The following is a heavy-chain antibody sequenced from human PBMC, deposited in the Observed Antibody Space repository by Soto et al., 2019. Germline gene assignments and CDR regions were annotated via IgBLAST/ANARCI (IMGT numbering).Heavy chain of an antibody. CDR3: AREYCSGGSCYSYFDS. D-gene: IGHD2-15*01. Sequence: ASVKVSCKASGYTFTSYAIHWVRQAPGQRLEWMGWINAGNGNTKYSQKFQGRVTITSDTSARTAYMELSSLRSEGTAVYNCAREYCSGGSCYSYFDSWGQGTLVTVSS. CDR1: GYTFTSYA. J-gene: IGHJ4*02. CDR2: INAGNGNT. V-gene: IGHV1-3*01.